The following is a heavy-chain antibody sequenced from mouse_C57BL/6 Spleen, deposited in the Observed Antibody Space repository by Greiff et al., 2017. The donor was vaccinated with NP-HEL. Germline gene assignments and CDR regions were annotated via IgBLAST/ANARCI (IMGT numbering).Heavy chain of an antibody. CDR3: ARDSNYFDY. V-gene: IGHV5-17*01. CDR1: GFTFSDYG. D-gene: IGHD2-5*01. Sequence: EVMLVESGGGLVKPGGSLKLSCAASGFTFSDYGMHWVRQAPEKGLEWVAYISSGSSTFYYADTVKGRFTISRDNAKNTLFLQMTSLRSEDTAMYYCARDSNYFDYWGQGTTLTVSS. J-gene: IGHJ2*01. CDR2: ISSGSSTF.